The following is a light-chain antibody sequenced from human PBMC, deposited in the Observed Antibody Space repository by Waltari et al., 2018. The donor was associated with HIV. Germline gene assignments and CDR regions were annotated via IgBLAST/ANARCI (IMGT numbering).Light chain of an antibody. J-gene: IGLJ2*01. Sequence: QSVLTQPPSVSGAPGQWVTLSCTGGNSNIGTHEVHWYQQLPGTAPQLLIYNTNNRPSGVPDPFSGSKSGTSASLAITGLQAEDEADYYCQSSDSTLSGSVFDGGTKLTVL. CDR3: QSSDSTLSGSV. CDR1: NSNIGTHE. V-gene: IGLV1-40*01. CDR2: NTN.